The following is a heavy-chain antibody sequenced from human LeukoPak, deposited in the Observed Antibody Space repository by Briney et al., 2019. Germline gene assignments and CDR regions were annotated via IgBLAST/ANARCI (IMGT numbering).Heavy chain of an antibody. CDR2: IYYSGST. CDR1: GGSISSGSYY. CDR3: ASFQDLGWFDP. J-gene: IGHJ5*02. D-gene: IGHD7-27*01. V-gene: IGHV4-61*10. Sequence: SETLSLTCTVSGGSISSGSYYWSWIRQPTGKGLEWIGYIYYSGSTNYNPSLKSRVTISVDTSKNQFSLKLSSVTAADTAVYYCASFQDLGWFDPWGQGTLVTVSS.